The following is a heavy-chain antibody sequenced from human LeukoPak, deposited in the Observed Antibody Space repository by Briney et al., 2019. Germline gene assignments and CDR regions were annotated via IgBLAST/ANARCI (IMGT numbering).Heavy chain of an antibody. D-gene: IGHD6-19*01. CDR3: ARDLGIAVAGAY. CDR1: GFTFSSYS. V-gene: IGHV3-21*01. CDR2: ISSSSSYI. Sequence: GGSLRLSCAASGFTFSSYSMNWVRQAPGKGLEWVSSISSSSSYIYYADSVKGRFTISRDNAKNSLYLQMNSLRAEDTAVYYCARDLGIAVAGAYWGQGTLVTVSS. J-gene: IGHJ4*02.